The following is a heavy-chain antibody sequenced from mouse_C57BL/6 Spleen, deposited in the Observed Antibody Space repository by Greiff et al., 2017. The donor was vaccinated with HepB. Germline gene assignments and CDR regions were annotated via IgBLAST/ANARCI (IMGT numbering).Heavy chain of an antibody. CDR2: IYPGDGDT. D-gene: IGHD1-1*01. Sequence: VQLQQSGAELVKPGASVKISCKASGYAFSSYWMNWVKQRPGKGLEWIGQIYPGDGDTNYNGKFKGKATLTADKSSSTAYMQLSSLTSEDSAVYFCAGNGVYGSSDAMDYGGQGTSVTVSS. V-gene: IGHV1-80*01. CDR3: AGNGVYGSSDAMDY. CDR1: GYAFSSYW. J-gene: IGHJ4*01.